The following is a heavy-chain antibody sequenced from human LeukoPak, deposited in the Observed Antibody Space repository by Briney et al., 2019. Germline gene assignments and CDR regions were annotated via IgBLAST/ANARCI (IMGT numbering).Heavy chain of an antibody. CDR2: IIPIFGTA. CDR1: GGTFISYA. Sequence: ASVKVSCKASGGTFISYAISWVRQAPGQGLEWMGGIIPIFGTANYAQKFQGRVTITADESTSTAYMELSSLRSEDTAVYYCARDATPRESGYSGYDLDYWGQGTLVTVSS. D-gene: IGHD5-12*01. V-gene: IGHV1-69*13. CDR3: ARDATPRESGYSGYDLDY. J-gene: IGHJ4*02.